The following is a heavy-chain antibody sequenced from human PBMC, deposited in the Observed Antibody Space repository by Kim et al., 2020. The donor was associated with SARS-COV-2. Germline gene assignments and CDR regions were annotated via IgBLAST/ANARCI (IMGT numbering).Heavy chain of an antibody. J-gene: IGHJ4*02. D-gene: IGHD1-26*01. CDR3: ARGSGNYCFDS. V-gene: IGHV3-74*01. Sequence: YAASGKGRFTISSDNAKSTLELQMNSLRPEDTTVYYCARGSGNYCFDSWGQGILVAVSS.